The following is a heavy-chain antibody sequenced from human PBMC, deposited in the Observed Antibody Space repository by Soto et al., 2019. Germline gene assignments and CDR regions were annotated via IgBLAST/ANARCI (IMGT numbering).Heavy chain of an antibody. CDR3: ARDNVMVVAGSTFDY. CDR2: IYHGGTT. J-gene: IGHJ4*01. CDR1: GYSISSGSY. V-gene: IGHV4-38-2*02. Sequence: NPSETLSLTCTVSGYSISSGSYWGWIRQPPGKGPEWIASIYHGGTTFYNPSLKSRITISVDTSHNQFSLNLRSVTAADTAVYYCARDNVMVVAGSTFDYWGHGTLVTVSS. D-gene: IGHD6-19*01.